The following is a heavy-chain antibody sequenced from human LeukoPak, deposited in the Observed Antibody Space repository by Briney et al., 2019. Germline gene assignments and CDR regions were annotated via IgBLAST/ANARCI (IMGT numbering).Heavy chain of an antibody. D-gene: IGHD5-18*01. CDR3: ARHLHYSYGQYYFDY. Sequence: SETLSLTCTVSGGSISSYYWSWIRQPPGKGLEWIGYIYYSGSTNYNPSLKSRVTIPVDTSKNQFSLKLSSVTAADTAVYYCARHLHYSYGQYYFDYWGQGTLVTVSS. V-gene: IGHV4-59*08. CDR2: IYYSGST. J-gene: IGHJ4*02. CDR1: GGSISSYY.